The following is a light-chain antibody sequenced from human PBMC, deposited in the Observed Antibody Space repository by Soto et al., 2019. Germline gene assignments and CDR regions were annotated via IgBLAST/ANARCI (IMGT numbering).Light chain of an antibody. CDR1: QSVSSY. Sequence: EIVLTQSQATLSLSPGERATLPCRASQSVSSYLAWYQQKPGQAPRLLIYDASNRATGIPARFSGSGSGTDFTLTISRLEPEDFAVYYCQQRSNWPPITFGQGTRLEIK. V-gene: IGKV3-11*01. J-gene: IGKJ5*01. CDR3: QQRSNWPPIT. CDR2: DAS.